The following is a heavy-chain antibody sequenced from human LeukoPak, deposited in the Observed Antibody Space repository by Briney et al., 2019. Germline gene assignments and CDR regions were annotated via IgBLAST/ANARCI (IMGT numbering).Heavy chain of an antibody. V-gene: IGHV3-74*01. CDR1: GFTFSSYW. Sequence: PGGSLRLSCAASGFTFSSYWMHWVRQAPGKGLVWVSRINSDGSSTSYADSVKGRFTISRDNAKNTLYLQMNSLRAEDTAVYYCARDRIGYCSGGSCYSGELDYWGQGTLVTVSS. D-gene: IGHD2-15*01. CDR2: INSDGSST. J-gene: IGHJ4*02. CDR3: ARDRIGYCSGGSCYSGELDY.